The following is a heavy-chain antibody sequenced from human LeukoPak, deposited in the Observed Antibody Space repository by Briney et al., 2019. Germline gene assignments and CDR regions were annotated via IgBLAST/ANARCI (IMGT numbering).Heavy chain of an antibody. D-gene: IGHD3-10*01. Sequence: PGGSLRLSCVASGFTLSSYTMNWGRQGPGEGLEWVSSISSSSSSIYYADSMKGRFTISRDNAKNSLYLQMNSLRAEDTAVYYCAKSFWWFGEFSPFDYWGQGTLVTVSS. V-gene: IGHV3-21*01. CDR3: AKSFWWFGEFSPFDY. J-gene: IGHJ4*02. CDR1: GFTLSSYT. CDR2: ISSSSSSI.